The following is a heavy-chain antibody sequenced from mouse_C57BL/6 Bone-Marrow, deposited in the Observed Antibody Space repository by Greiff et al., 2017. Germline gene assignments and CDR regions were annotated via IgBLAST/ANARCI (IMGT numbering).Heavy chain of an antibody. V-gene: IGHV1-42*01. J-gene: IGHJ4*01. CDR2: INPSTGGT. Sequence: VVEPGASVKISCKASGYSFTGYYMNWVKQSPEKSLEWIGEINPSTGGTTYNQKFKAKATLTVDKSSSTAYMQLKSLTSEDSAVYYCARAEVVTTGYAMDYWGQGTSVTVSS. CDR1: GYSFTGYY. D-gene: IGHD2-2*01. CDR3: ARAEVVTTGYAMDY.